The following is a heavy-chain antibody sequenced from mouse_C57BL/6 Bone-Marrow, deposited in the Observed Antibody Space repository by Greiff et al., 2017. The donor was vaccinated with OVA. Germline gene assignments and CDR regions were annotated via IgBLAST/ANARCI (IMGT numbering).Heavy chain of an antibody. CDR1: GYAFSSSW. V-gene: IGHV1-82*01. D-gene: IGHD3-3*01. Sequence: QVQLKQSGPELVKPGASVKISCKASGYAFSSSWMNWVKQRPGKGLEWIGRIYPGDGDPNYNGKFTGKATLPADKSSSTAYMQRSSRTSEDAAVYVCAREEGTTCDYWGQGTTLTVSS. J-gene: IGHJ2*01. CDR3: AREEGTTCDY. CDR2: IYPGDGDP.